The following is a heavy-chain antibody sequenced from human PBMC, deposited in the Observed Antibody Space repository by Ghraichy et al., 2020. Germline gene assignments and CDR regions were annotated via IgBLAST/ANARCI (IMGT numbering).Heavy chain of an antibody. D-gene: IGHD1-14*01. J-gene: IGHJ4*02. V-gene: IGHV3-33*08. CDR3: ARDRRWKPQHQIDY. CDR2: IWYDGSNK. CDR1: GFTFSSYG. Sequence: GGSLRLSCAASGFTFSSYGMHWVRQAPGKGLEWVAVIWYDGSNKYYADSVKGRFTISRDNSKNTLYLQMNSLRAEDTAVYYCARDRRWKPQHQIDYWGQGTLVTVSS.